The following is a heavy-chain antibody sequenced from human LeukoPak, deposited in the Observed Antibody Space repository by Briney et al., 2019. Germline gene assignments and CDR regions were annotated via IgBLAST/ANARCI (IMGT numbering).Heavy chain of an antibody. CDR3: AYGSGWYPYYYYYGMDV. D-gene: IGHD6-19*01. J-gene: IGHJ6*02. CDR1: GYTFTSYD. V-gene: IGHV1-8*01. CDR2: MNPNSGNT. Sequence: GASVKVSCKASGYTFTSYDINWVRQATGQGLEWMGWMNPNSGNTGYAQKFQGRVTMTRNTSISTAYVELSSLRSEDTAVYYCAYGSGWYPYYYYYGMDVWGQGTTVTVSS.